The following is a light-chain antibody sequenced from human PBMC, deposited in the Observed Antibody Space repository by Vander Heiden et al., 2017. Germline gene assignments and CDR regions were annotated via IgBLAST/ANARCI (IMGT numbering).Light chain of an antibody. Sequence: DIVMSQSPDSLAVSLGESATIDCKSSQSVLYSSNNKNYLAWYQQKPGQPPKMLIYWASIRESGVPDRFSGSGSGTDFTLTISSLQAEDVAVYYCQQDDSTPLTFGGGTKVEIK. CDR3: QQDDSTPLT. CDR2: WAS. J-gene: IGKJ4*01. CDR1: QSVLYSSNNKNY. V-gene: IGKV4-1*01.